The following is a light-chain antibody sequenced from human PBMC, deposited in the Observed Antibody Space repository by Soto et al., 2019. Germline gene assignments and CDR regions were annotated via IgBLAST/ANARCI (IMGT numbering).Light chain of an antibody. CDR1: SSNIGNNY. CDR3: GTWDSSLSAGV. V-gene: IGLV1-51*02. CDR2: ENN. Sequence: QSVLTQPPSVSAAPGQTVTISCSGSSSNIGNNYVSWYQQLPGTAPKLLIYENNKRPSGIPDRFCGSKSGTSATLGITGLQTGDEADYYCGTWDSSLSAGVFGGGTKLTVL. J-gene: IGLJ3*02.